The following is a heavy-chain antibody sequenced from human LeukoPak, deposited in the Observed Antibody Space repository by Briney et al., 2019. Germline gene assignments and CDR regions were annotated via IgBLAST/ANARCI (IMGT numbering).Heavy chain of an antibody. CDR2: ISAYNGNT. CDR1: GYTFTSYG. V-gene: IGHV1-18*01. J-gene: IGHJ4*02. D-gene: IGHD2-8*01. Sequence: ASVKVSCKASGYTFTSYGISWVRQAPGKGLEWMGWISAYNGNTNYAQKLQGTDTMTPDTSTSTAYMELRSLRSDDTAVYYCTRVYCTNGVCYTNFDYWGQGTLVTVSS. CDR3: TRVYCTNGVCYTNFDY.